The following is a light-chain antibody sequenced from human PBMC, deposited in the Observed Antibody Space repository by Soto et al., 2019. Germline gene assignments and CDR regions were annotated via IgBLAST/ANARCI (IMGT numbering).Light chain of an antibody. CDR2: DAS. V-gene: IGKV1-5*01. CDR1: QSISSW. Sequence: GYRVTITCRASQSISSWLAWYQQKPGKAPKFLIYDASNLESGVPSRFSGSGSGTEFTLTISSMKPDDFATYDCQQYSSYWTFGQGTKVDIK. J-gene: IGKJ1*01. CDR3: QQYSSYWT.